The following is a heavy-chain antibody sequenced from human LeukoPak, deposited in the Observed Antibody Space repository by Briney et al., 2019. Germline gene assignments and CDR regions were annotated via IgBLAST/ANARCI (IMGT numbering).Heavy chain of an antibody. CDR2: VLTSGTT. D-gene: IGHD3-10*01. Sequence: KPSETLSLTCTVSGGSINSGSYYWSWIRQPAGKGLEWIGRVLTSGTTNYNPSLKSRVSISVDTSKNQFSLKLSSVTAADTAVYYCARGGYYGSGNDFRFDPWGQGTLVTVSS. CDR1: GGSINSGSYY. J-gene: IGHJ5*02. V-gene: IGHV4-61*02. CDR3: ARGGYYGSGNDFRFDP.